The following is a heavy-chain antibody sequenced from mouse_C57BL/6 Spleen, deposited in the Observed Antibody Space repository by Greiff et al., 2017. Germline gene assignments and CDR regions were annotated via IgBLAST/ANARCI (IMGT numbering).Heavy chain of an antibody. CDR2: IYPGDGDT. J-gene: IGHJ1*03. Sequence: VQLQQSGPELVKPGASVKISCKASGYAFSSSWMNWVKQRPGKGLEWIGRIYPGDGDTNYNGKFKGKATLTADKSSSTAYMQLSSLTSEYSAVYFCARDTTVVDWYFDVWGTGTTVTVSS. D-gene: IGHD1-1*01. CDR3: ARDTTVVDWYFDV. V-gene: IGHV1-82*01. CDR1: GYAFSSSW.